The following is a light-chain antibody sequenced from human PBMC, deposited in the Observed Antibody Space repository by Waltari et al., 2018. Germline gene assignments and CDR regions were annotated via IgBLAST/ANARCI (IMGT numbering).Light chain of an antibody. CDR3: QQYDGEVVT. CDR1: QRMTGSA. V-gene: IGKV3-20*01. Sequence: WRARQRMTGSALTWYQQKVGQDPRSLVYGTSSRAAGIPDRFSGSGCGTDFTLTISRLEPEDFAVYYCQQYDGEVVTFGGGTKVEI. J-gene: IGKJ4*01. CDR2: GTS.